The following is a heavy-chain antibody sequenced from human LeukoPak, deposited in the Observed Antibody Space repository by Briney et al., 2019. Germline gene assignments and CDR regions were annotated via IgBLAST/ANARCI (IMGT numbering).Heavy chain of an antibody. CDR1: GFSFSTYA. J-gene: IGHJ4*02. D-gene: IGHD6-19*01. Sequence: GGSLRLSCTASGFSFSTYALHWVRQAPGKGLEWVAVISHDGSNKYNADAVKVRFTISRDNSKNTLYLQMNILRAEDSAIYYCARDKDHGDSRGWDFFDYWGLGTLVTVSS. CDR2: ISHDGSNK. V-gene: IGHV3-30*04. CDR3: ARDKDHGDSRGWDFFDY.